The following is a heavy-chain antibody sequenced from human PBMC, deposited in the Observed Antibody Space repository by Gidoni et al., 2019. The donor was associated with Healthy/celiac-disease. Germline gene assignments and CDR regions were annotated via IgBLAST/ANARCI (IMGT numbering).Heavy chain of an antibody. D-gene: IGHD3-16*01. V-gene: IGHV1-69-2*01. CDR3: ATPRRSRVRGRGYYYYGMDV. J-gene: IGHJ6*02. Sequence: EVQLVQSGAEVTKPGATVKISCKVSGYTFTDYYMHWVQQAPGKGLEWMGLGDPEDGETIYAEKFQGRVTITADTSTDTADMELSSLRSEDTAVYYCATPRRSRVRGRGYYYYGMDVWGQGTTVTVSS. CDR1: GYTFTDYY. CDR2: GDPEDGET.